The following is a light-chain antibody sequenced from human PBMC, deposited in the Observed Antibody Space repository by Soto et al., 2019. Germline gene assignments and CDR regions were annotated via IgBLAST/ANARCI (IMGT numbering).Light chain of an antibody. J-gene: IGLJ3*02. V-gene: IGLV1-40*01. CDR3: QSYDSSLSRRWV. Sequence: QSVLTQPPSVSGAPGQRVTISCTGSSSNIGAGYPVHWYQQLPRTAPKLLVAGNRPSGVPDRFTGSKSGASASLAITGLQAEDGADYYCQSYDSSLSRRWVFGGGTKLTVL. CDR1: SSNIGAGYP. CDR2: G.